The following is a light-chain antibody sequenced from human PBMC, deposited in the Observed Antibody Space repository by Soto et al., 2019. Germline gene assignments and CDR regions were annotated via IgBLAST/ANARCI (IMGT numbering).Light chain of an antibody. V-gene: IGKV3-15*01. CDR3: QQYINWT. J-gene: IGKJ1*01. CDR2: GAS. CDR1: QNIRSD. Sequence: EIVITQSPETLSVSAGERVILFCRASQNIRSDLAWYQQKPGQAPRLIMYGASIRATGIPARFSGSGSGTDFTLTISSLQSEDLALYYCQQYINWTFGQGTKVDIK.